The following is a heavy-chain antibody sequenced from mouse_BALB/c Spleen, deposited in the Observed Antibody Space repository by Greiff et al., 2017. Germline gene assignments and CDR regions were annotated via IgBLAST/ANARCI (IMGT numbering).Heavy chain of an antibody. J-gene: IGHJ4*01. CDR2: ISYSGST. CDR3: ARYGNWDYAMDY. D-gene: IGHD2-1*01. V-gene: IGHV3-8*02. Sequence: EVQLVESGPSLVKPSQTLSLTCSVTGDSITSGYWNWIRKFPGDKLEYMGYISYSGSTYYNPSLKSRISITRDTSKNQYYLQLNSVTTEDTATYYCARYGNWDYAMDYWGQGTSVTVSS. CDR1: GDSITSGY.